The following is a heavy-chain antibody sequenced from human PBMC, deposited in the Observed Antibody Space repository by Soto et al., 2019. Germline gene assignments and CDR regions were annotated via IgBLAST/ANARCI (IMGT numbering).Heavy chain of an antibody. V-gene: IGHV4-59*08. Sequence: PSETLSLTCAVSGGSMSTYYWSWIRQPPGKGLEWIGYIYYTGSTKYNPSLKSRVTISVDTSNNHFSLKLSSVTAADTAVYYCARTRYCSTTSCYFDYWGQGTLVTVSS. D-gene: IGHD2-2*01. CDR1: GGSMSTYY. CDR2: IYYTGST. CDR3: ARTRYCSTTSCYFDY. J-gene: IGHJ4*02.